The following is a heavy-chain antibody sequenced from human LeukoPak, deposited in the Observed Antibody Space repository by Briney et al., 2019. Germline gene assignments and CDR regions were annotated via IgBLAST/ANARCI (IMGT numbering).Heavy chain of an antibody. Sequence: GGSLRLSCAASGFTFSSYWMSWVRQAPGKGLEWVANIKQDGSEKYYVDSVKGRFTISRDNAKNSLYLQMNSLRAKDTAVYYCARGPAIAVAGLDYYFDYWGQGTLVTVSS. V-gene: IGHV3-7*03. CDR2: IKQDGSEK. J-gene: IGHJ4*02. CDR3: ARGPAIAVAGLDYYFDY. D-gene: IGHD6-19*01. CDR1: GFTFSSYW.